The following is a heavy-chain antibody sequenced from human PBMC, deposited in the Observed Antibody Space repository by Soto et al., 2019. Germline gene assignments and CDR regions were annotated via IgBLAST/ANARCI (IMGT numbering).Heavy chain of an antibody. V-gene: IGHV3-33*01. CDR3: ARAGGTTVTGLWHFDS. Sequence: GSLRLSCEASGFTFSTYSMHWVRQPPGKGLEWLAAIWYDGTQKYYADSVKGRFIISRDNSKKTLYLEMNSLRAEDTAVYYCARAGGTTVTGLWHFDSWGQGTLVTVSP. CDR2: IWYDGTQK. J-gene: IGHJ4*02. D-gene: IGHD4-17*01. CDR1: GFTFSTYS.